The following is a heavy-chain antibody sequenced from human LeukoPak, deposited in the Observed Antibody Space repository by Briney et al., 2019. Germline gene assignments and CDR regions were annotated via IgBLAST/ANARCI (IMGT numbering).Heavy chain of an antibody. CDR2: ISYDGSNK. D-gene: IGHD2-8*01. V-gene: IGHV3-30-3*01. CDR3: ARGTLMGAAFDI. Sequence: GGSLRLFCAASGFTFSSYAMHWVRQAPGKGLEWVAVISYDGSNKYYADSVKGRFTISRDNSKNTLYLQMNSLRAEDTAVYYCARGTLMGAAFDIWGQGTMVTVSS. CDR1: GFTFSSYA. J-gene: IGHJ3*02.